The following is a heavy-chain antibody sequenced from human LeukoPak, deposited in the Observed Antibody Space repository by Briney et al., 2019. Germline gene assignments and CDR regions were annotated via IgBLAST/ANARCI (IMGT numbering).Heavy chain of an antibody. CDR1: GGTFSSYA. CDR2: IIPIFGTA. D-gene: IGHD2-21*02. J-gene: IGHJ2*01. V-gene: IGHV1-69*13. Sequence: ASVKVSCKASGGTFSSYAISWVRQAPGQGLEWMGGIIPIFGTANYAQKFQGRVTITADESTSTAYMELSSLRSEDTAVYYCASSGPRVYCGGDCYPSLFPWYFDLWGRGTLVTVSS. CDR3: ASSGPRVYCGGDCYPSLFPWYFDL.